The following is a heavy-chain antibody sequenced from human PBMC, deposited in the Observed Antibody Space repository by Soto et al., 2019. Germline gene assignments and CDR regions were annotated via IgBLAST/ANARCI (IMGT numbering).Heavy chain of an antibody. D-gene: IGHD3-22*01. Sequence: ASGKVSCKASGGTFSSYAISWVRQAPGQGLEWMGGIIPIFGTANYAQKFQGRVTITADKSTSTAYMELCSLRSEDTAVYYCARASQLNYYDSSGSVYYYYGMDVWGQGTTVTVSS. V-gene: IGHV1-69*06. CDR3: ARASQLNYYDSSGSVYYYYGMDV. CDR1: GGTFSSYA. CDR2: IIPIFGTA. J-gene: IGHJ6*02.